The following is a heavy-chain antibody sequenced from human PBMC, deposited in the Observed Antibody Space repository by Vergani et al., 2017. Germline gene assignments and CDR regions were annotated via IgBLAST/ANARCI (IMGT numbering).Heavy chain of an antibody. J-gene: IGHJ3*02. CDR3: ARAGSGWYGDDAFDI. CDR1: GGSISSYY. CDR2: IYYSGST. D-gene: IGHD6-19*01. Sequence: QVQLQESGPGLVKPSETLSLTCTVSGGSISSYYWSWIRQPPGKGLEWIGYIYYSGSTNYTPSLKSRVTISVDTSKNQFSLKLSSVTAADTAVYYCARAGSGWYGDDAFDIWGQGTMVTVSS. V-gene: IGHV4-59*01.